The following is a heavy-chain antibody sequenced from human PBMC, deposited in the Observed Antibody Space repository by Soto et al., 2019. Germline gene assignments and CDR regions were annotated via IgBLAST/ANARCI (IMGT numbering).Heavy chain of an antibody. CDR3: ARDANDFWSGYSPPPFDP. V-gene: IGHV3-11*01. D-gene: IGHD3-3*01. Sequence: GASLRLSCAASGFTLSDYYMSWIRQAPKKGLEWVSYISSNGSTIYYADSVKGRFTISRDNAKNSLYLQMNSLRAEDTAVYYCARDANDFWSGYSPPPFDPWGQGTLVTVSS. CDR2: ISSNGSTI. CDR1: GFTLSDYY. J-gene: IGHJ5*02.